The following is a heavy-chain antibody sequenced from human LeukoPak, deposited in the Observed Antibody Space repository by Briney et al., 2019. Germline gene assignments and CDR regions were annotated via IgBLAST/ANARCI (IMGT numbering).Heavy chain of an antibody. CDR2: IKQDGSEK. D-gene: IGHD5-24*01. J-gene: IGHJ3*02. CDR1: GFTFSSYW. CDR3: ASRRDGYNFGAFDI. V-gene: IGHV3-7*01. Sequence: AGGSLRLSCAASGFTFSSYWMSWVRQAPGKGLEWVANIKQDGSEKYYVDPVKGRFTISRDNAKNSLYLQMNSLRAEDTAVYYCASRRDGYNFGAFDIWGQGTMVTVSS.